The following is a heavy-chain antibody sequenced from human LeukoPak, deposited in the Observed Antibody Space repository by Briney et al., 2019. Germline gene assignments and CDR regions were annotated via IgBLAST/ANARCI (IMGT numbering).Heavy chain of an antibody. CDR2: IYGGGNT. V-gene: IGHV3-53*01. CDR3: AAARQWLVPDY. D-gene: IGHD6-19*01. Sequence: TGGSLRLSCAASGFTVSSNYMTWVRQAPGKGLEWVSVIYGGGNTYYADSVKGRFTISRDNSKNTLYLQMNSLRAEDTAVYYCAAARQWLVPDYWGQGTLVTVSS. J-gene: IGHJ4*02. CDR1: GFTVSSNY.